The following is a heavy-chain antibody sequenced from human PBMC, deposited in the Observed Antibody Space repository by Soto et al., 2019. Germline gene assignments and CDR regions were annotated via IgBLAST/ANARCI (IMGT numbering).Heavy chain of an antibody. J-gene: IGHJ6*02. V-gene: IGHV3-74*01. Sequence: EVQLVESGGGLVQPGGSLRLSCAASGFTLSIYWMYWVRQAPGKGLVWVSRINSDGRSTSYADSVKGRFTISRDNAKNTLYLQMNSLRAEDTAVYYCARDVIGWSTYYAMDVWGQGTTVTVSS. CDR1: GFTLSIYW. D-gene: IGHD2-15*01. CDR2: INSDGRST. CDR3: ARDVIGWSTYYAMDV.